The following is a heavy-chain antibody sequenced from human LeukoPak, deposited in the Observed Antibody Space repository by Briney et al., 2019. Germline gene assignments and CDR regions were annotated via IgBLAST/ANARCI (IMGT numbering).Heavy chain of an antibody. CDR3: AGEATMIVVVTLFDY. J-gene: IGHJ4*02. CDR1: GDSVSSNSAA. Sequence: SQALSLTCAISGDSVSSNSAAWNWIRQSPSRGLEWLGRIYYRSKWYNDYAVSVKSRITINPDTSKNQFSLQLNSVTPEDTAVYYCAGEATMIVVVTLFDYWGQGTLVTVSS. CDR2: IYYRSKWYN. D-gene: IGHD3-22*01. V-gene: IGHV6-1*01.